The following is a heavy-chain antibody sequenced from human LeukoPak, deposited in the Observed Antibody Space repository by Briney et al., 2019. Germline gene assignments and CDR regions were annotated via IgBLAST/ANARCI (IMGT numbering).Heavy chain of an antibody. D-gene: IGHD3-22*01. Sequence: ASVKVSCKTSGYTFSDYYIHWIRQAPGQGLEWMGWISAYNGNTNYAQKLQGRVTMTTDTSTSTAYMELRSLRSDDTAVYYCARVSGGRYYYDSSGYYYPGGPFDYWGQGTLVTVSS. V-gene: IGHV1-18*04. CDR1: GYTFSDYY. J-gene: IGHJ4*02. CDR2: ISAYNGNT. CDR3: ARVSGGRYYYDSSGYYYPGGPFDY.